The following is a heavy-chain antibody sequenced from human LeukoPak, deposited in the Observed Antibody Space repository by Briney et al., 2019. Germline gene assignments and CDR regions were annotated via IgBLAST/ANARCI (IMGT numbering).Heavy chain of an antibody. Sequence: GGSLRLSCAASGFTFSTYWMNWVRQSPGKGLEWLANIKSDGSDKYYVDSVKGRFTISRDNAKNSLFLQMNSLRAEDTAVYYCARHDFWSRYLGDYWGQGTLVTVSS. CDR1: GFTFSTYW. J-gene: IGHJ4*02. CDR3: ARHDFWSRYLGDY. CDR2: IKSDGSDK. V-gene: IGHV3-7*01. D-gene: IGHD3-3*01.